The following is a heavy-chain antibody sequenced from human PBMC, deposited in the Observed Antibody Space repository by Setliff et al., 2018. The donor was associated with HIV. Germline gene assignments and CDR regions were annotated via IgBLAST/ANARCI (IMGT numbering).Heavy chain of an antibody. CDR1: GGSFSGYY. CDR3: ARVRLTMIMMVDYFDQ. V-gene: IGHV4-34*01. D-gene: IGHD3-22*01. CDR2: INHSGAT. Sequence: KASETLSLTCAVYGGSFSGYYWTWVRQSPGKGLEWIAEINHSGATNYNPSLMSRVTISLDTSKSQFSLKLDSVTAADTAVYYCARVRLTMIMMVDYFDQWGQGTLVTV. J-gene: IGHJ4*02.